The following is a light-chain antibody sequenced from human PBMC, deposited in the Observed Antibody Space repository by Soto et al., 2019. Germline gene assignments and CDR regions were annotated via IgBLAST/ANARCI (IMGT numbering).Light chain of an antibody. J-gene: IGLJ1*01. CDR1: SSDVGGYNY. CDR3: SSYTSSSTRV. Sequence: QSVLIQPRSVSGSPGQSVTISCTGTSSDVGGYNYVSWYQQYPGKAPKLMIYEVSNRPSGVSNRFSGSKSGNTASLTISGLQAEDEADYYCSSYTSSSTRVFGTGTKLTVL. CDR2: EVS. V-gene: IGLV2-14*01.